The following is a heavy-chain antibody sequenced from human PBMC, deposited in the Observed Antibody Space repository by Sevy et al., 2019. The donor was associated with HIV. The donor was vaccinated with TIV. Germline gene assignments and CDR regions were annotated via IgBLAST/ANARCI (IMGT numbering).Heavy chain of an antibody. CDR1: GASMRSGTYY. J-gene: IGHJ5*02. Sequence: SETLSLTCTVSGASMRSGTYYWSWISQHPGKGLEWIGYIYYTGSTYYNPSLKSRVIISLDASKNQFSLKLSSVTAADTAVYYCARGRLIVARERWFDPWGQGTLVTVSS. D-gene: IGHD5-12*01. CDR2: IYYTGST. V-gene: IGHV4-31*03. CDR3: ARGRLIVARERWFDP.